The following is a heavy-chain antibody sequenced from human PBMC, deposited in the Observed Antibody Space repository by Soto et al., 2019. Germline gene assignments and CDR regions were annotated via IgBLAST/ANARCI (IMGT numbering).Heavy chain of an antibody. CDR3: ARSPPGVAGRYYFDY. CDR2: IWYDGSNK. D-gene: IGHD6-6*01. CDR1: GFSFSSYG. V-gene: IGHV3-33*01. J-gene: IGHJ4*02. Sequence: QVQLVESGGGVVQPGRSLRLSCAAFGFSFSSYGMHWVRQAPGKGLEGVAVIWYDGSNKYYGDSVKGRFTISRDNSKNTLYLQMNSLRAEDTAVYYCARSPPGVAGRYYFDYWGQGTLITVSS.